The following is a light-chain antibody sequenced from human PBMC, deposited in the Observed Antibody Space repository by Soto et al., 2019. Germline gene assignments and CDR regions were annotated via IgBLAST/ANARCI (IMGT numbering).Light chain of an antibody. J-gene: IGKJ4*01. CDR3: QQATGFPVT. CDR1: QGVSSW. Sequence: DIQMTQSPSSVSASVGDSVTITCRASQGVSSWLAWYQQKPGKAPKLLIYGASNLHSGVPSRFSGSGSGTDFTLTISSLQPEDFATYYCQQATGFPVTFGGGTEVEIK. CDR2: GAS. V-gene: IGKV1-12*01.